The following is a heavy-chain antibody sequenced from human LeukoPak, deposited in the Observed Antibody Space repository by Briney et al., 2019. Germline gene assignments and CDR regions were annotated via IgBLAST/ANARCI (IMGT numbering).Heavy chain of an antibody. CDR3: ASLTTLDY. V-gene: IGHV3-30*04. D-gene: IGHD2-15*01. CDR1: GFTFSTYV. Sequence: PGRSLRLSCAASGFTFSTYVMHWVRQAPGKGLEWVALISFDGSNKQYADPVKGRFTISRDNSKNTLYLQMNGLRPEDTAMYYCASLTTLDYWGHGTLVTVSS. CDR2: ISFDGSNK. J-gene: IGHJ4*01.